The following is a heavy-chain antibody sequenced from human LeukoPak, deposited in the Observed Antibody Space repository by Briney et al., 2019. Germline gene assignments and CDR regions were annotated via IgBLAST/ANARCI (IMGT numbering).Heavy chain of an antibody. CDR1: GYTFTGYY. V-gene: IGHV1-8*02. CDR2: MNPNSGNT. Sequence: ASVKVSCKASGYTFTGYYMHWVRQAPGQGLEWMGWMNPNSGNTGYAQKFRGRVTMTRYTSISTAYMELSSLRSDDTAVYYCARVQGGATSDYWGQGTLVTVSS. J-gene: IGHJ4*02. D-gene: IGHD1-26*01. CDR3: ARVQGGATSDY.